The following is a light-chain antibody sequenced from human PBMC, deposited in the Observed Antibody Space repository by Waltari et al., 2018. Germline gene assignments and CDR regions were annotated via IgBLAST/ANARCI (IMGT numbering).Light chain of an antibody. CDR3: QQRSSWPPL. Sequence: MTQSPSSLSASVGDRVTITCRTSQSLLHSNGYKYLDWYLQKPGQSPQLLIYLGSDRASGVPDRFSGSGSGTDFTLKISRVEAEDVGVYYCQQRSSWPPLFGQGTKLEIK. J-gene: IGKJ2*01. CDR2: LGS. V-gene: IGKV2-28*01. CDR1: QSLLHSNGYKY.